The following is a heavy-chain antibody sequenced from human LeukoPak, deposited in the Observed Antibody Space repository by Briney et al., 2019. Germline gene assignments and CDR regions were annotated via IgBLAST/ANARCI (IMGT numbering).Heavy chain of an antibody. J-gene: IGHJ3*02. Sequence: ASVKVSCKASGYTFTSYYMHWVRQAPGQGLEWMGIVNPSGGSTSYAQKFQGRVTMTRDTSTSTVYMELSSLSSEDTAVYYCARGGRERYSSGWTDAFDIWGQGTMVTVSS. V-gene: IGHV1-46*01. CDR1: GYTFTSYY. CDR3: ARGGRERYSSGWTDAFDI. D-gene: IGHD6-19*01. CDR2: VNPSGGST.